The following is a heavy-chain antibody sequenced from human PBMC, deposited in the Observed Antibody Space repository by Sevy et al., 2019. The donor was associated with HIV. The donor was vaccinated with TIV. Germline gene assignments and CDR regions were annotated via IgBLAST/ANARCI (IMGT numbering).Heavy chain of an antibody. V-gene: IGHV3-48*03. CDR2: ISNSGSTI. CDR3: ARDSHSWQWLDLDY. J-gene: IGHJ4*02. D-gene: IGHD6-19*01. Sequence: GESLKISCAASGFTFSSYEVNWVRQAPGKGLEWVSYISNSGSTIYYADSVKGRFTISRDNAKNSLYLQMNSLRAEDTAVYYCARDSHSWQWLDLDYRGQGTLVTVSS. CDR1: GFTFSSYE.